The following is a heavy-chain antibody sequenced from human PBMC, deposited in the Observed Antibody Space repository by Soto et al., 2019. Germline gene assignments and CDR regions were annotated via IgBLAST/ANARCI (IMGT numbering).Heavy chain of an antibody. CDR1: GFTFISSA. CDR2: IVVGSGHT. D-gene: IGHD2-2*01. V-gene: IGHV1-58*02. Sequence: SVKASCKTSGFTFISSAMQWVRQARGQRLEWIGWIVVGSGHTNYAQKFQERVTITRDMSTTTAYMELSSLRSEDTAVYYCAAASSTSGGYYGMDVWGQGTTVTVSS. CDR3: AAASSTSGGYYGMDV. J-gene: IGHJ6*02.